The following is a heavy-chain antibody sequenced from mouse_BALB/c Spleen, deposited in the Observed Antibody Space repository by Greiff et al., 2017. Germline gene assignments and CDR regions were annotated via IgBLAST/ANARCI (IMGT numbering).Heavy chain of an antibody. J-gene: IGHJ3*01. V-gene: IGHV5-6-5*01. CDR2: ISSGGST. Sequence: EVMLVESGGGLVKPGGSLKLSCAASGFTFSSYAMSWVSQTPEKRLEWVASISSGGSTYYPDSVKGRFTISRDNARNILYLQMSSLRSEDTAMYYCARSYGSSSFAYWGQGTLVTVSA. CDR3: ARSYGSSSFAY. D-gene: IGHD1-1*01. CDR1: GFTFSSYA.